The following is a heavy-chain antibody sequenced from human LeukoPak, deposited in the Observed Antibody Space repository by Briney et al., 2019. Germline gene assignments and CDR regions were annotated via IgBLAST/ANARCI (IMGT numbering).Heavy chain of an antibody. V-gene: IGHV4-34*01. CDR2: INHSGST. Sequence: SETLSLTCAVYGGSFSGYYWSWIRQPPGKGLEWIGEINHSGSTNYNPSLKSRVTISVGTSKNQFSLKLSSVTAADTAVYYCARGRLVPAAIRNAFDIWGQGTMVTVSS. CDR3: ARGRLVPAAIRNAFDI. D-gene: IGHD2-2*02. J-gene: IGHJ3*02. CDR1: GGSFSGYY.